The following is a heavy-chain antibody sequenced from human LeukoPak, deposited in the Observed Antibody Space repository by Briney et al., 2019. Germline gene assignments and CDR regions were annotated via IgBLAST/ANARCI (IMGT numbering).Heavy chain of an antibody. Sequence: PGGSLRLSCAASGFTFSSYWTHWVRQAPGKGLVWVSRINSDGSGTSYADSVKGRFTISRDNAKNTLYLQMNSLRAEDTAVYYCASYLTLNSAGLRYWGQGTLVTVSS. J-gene: IGHJ4*02. CDR2: INSDGSGT. V-gene: IGHV3-74*01. CDR1: GFTFSSYW. CDR3: ASYLTLNSAGLRY. D-gene: IGHD6-13*01.